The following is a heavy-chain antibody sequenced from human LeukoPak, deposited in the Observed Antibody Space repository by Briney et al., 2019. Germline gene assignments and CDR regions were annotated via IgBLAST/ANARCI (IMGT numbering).Heavy chain of an antibody. V-gene: IGHV4-61*01. Sequence: SETLSLTCTVSGGSVSSGSYYWSWIRQPPGKGLEWIGYIYYSGSTNYNPSLKSRVTISVDTSKNQFSLKLSSVTAADTAVYYCARQGDYDILTGYYRHLYYFDYWGQGTLVTVSS. D-gene: IGHD3-9*01. CDR2: IYYSGST. CDR1: GGSVSSGSYY. J-gene: IGHJ4*02. CDR3: ARQGDYDILTGYYRHLYYFDY.